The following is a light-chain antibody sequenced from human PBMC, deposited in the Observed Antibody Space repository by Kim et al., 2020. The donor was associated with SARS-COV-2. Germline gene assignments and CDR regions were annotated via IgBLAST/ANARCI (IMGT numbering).Light chain of an antibody. CDR1: QSVSSY. V-gene: IGKV3-11*01. CDR3: QQRSDWPVT. Sequence: LSPGKSATLACRDSQSVSSYSAWYQQKPGQAPRLLIYAASNRATGVPARFSGSGSGTDFTLTISSLEPEDFAVYYCQQRSDWPVTFGQGTRLEIK. J-gene: IGKJ5*01. CDR2: AAS.